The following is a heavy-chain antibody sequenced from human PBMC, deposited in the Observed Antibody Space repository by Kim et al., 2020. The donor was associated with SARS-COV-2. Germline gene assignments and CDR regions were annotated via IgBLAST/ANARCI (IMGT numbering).Heavy chain of an antibody. J-gene: IGHJ4*02. CDR3: AAGLRY. Sequence: ASVKVSCKASGYTFTSYYMHWVRQAPGQGLEWMGIIDPSGGSTTYAQKVQGRVTMTRDTSTRIMYMELSSLRSEDTAVYYCAAGLRYWGQGTLVTVSS. V-gene: IGHV1-46*01. CDR1: GYTFTSYY. CDR2: IDPSGGST.